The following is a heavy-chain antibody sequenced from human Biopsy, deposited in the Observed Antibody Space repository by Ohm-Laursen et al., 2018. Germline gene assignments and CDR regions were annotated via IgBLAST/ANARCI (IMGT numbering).Heavy chain of an antibody. J-gene: IGHJ6*02. Sequence: LSLTCAVSGVSITAYYWSWIRQPPGKGLECIGNIHHSGSTNYNPSLKSRLTISVDTSKNQFSLKLSSVTAADTAVYYCARMDCSGGSCHYYSYGMDVWGQGTTVTVSS. V-gene: IGHV4-4*09. CDR3: ARMDCSGGSCHYYSYGMDV. D-gene: IGHD2-15*01. CDR1: GVSITAYY. CDR2: IHHSGST.